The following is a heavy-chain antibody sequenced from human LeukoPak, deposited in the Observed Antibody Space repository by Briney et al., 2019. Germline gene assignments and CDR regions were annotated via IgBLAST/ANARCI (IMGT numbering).Heavy chain of an antibody. D-gene: IGHD6-6*01. Sequence: GASVKVSCKASGGTFSSYAISWVRQAPGQGLEWMGGIIPIFGTANYAQKFQGRVTITTDESTSTAYMELSSLRSEDTAVYYCARSSIAALRSYYYYYMDVWGKGTTATVSS. CDR3: ARSSIAALRSYYYYYMDV. J-gene: IGHJ6*03. V-gene: IGHV1-69*05. CDR1: GGTFSSYA. CDR2: IIPIFGTA.